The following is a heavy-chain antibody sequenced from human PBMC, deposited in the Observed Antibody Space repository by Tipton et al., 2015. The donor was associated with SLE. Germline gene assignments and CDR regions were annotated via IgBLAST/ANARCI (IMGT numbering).Heavy chain of an antibody. V-gene: IGHV3-15*01. CDR2: IKTKTDGGTT. J-gene: IGHJ4*02. CDR3: FTARYIKDC. D-gene: IGHD3/OR15-3a*01. Sequence: GSLRLSCAASGFTFSEAWMSWVRQAPGKGLEWVGHIKTKTDGGTTEYAAPVKGRFTISRDDSKNTLYLQMNSLKIEDTAVYYCFTARYIKDCWGQGTLVTVSS. CDR1: GFTFSEAW.